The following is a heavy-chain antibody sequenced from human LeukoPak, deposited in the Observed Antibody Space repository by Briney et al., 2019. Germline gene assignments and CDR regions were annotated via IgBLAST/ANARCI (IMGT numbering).Heavy chain of an antibody. CDR3: ARGRAVTGSTVIDY. D-gene: IGHD6-19*01. V-gene: IGHV3-30-3*01. CDR2: ISSDGGNR. Sequence: QPGRSLRLSCAASGFTFSSYAMHWVRRAPGKALEWVATISSDGGNRYYSDSVKDRFTISRDNSKNTLYLQMNSLRPEDTAVFHCARGRAVTGSTVIDYWGQGTLVTVSS. CDR1: GFTFSSYA. J-gene: IGHJ4*02.